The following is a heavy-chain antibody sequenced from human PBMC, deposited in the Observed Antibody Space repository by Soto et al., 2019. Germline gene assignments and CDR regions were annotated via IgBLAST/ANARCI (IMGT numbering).Heavy chain of an antibody. Sequence: PSETLSLTCSVSGDYIHVGGYYWTWIRQRPGKGLEWMGYIYYTGKTYYNPSLERRLTMSVDRSKNQFSLRLTSVTAADTAVYFCGRDLTSNANCIDHWGQGTLVTVSS. J-gene: IGHJ5*02. D-gene: IGHD2-2*01. V-gene: IGHV4-30-4*01. CDR3: GRDLTSNANCIDH. CDR2: IYYTGKT. CDR1: GDYIHVGGYY.